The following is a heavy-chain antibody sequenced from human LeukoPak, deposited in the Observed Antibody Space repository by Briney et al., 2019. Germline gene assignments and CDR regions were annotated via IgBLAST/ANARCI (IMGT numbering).Heavy chain of an antibody. CDR3: AIQLYSSGWFAFDI. V-gene: IGHV5-51*01. Sequence: KVSCKASGYTFTSYGISWVRQAPGQGLEWMGIIYPGNSDTRYNPSFQGQVTISADKSISTAYLQWSSLKASDTAMYYCAIQLYSSGWFAFDIWGQGTMVTVSS. J-gene: IGHJ3*02. CDR2: IYPGNSDT. CDR1: GYTFTSYG. D-gene: IGHD6-19*01.